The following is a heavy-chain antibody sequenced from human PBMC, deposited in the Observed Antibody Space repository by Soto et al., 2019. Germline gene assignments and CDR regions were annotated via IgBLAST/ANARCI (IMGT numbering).Heavy chain of an antibody. D-gene: IGHD6-19*01. Sequence: PGGSLRLSCAASGFTFSSYGMHWVRQAPGKGLEWVADISYDGSNKYYADSVKGRFTISRDNSKNTLYLQMNSLRAEDTAVYYCARVVKFVTQWLVGLRDPFPDYWGQGTLVTVSS. CDR3: ARVVKFVTQWLVGLRDPFPDY. J-gene: IGHJ4*02. CDR2: ISYDGSNK. CDR1: GFTFSSYG. V-gene: IGHV3-30*19.